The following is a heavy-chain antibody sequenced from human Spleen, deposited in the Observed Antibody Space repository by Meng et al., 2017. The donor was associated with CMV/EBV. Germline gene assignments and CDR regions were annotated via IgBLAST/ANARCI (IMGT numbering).Heavy chain of an antibody. V-gene: IGHV4-30-4*08. Sequence: QVQLQESGPGLVKPSQPRSLTCTVSGGSISSSDYYWSWIRQPPGKGLEWIGYIYYSGSTYYNPTLKRRVTISVDTSKNQFSLKLSSVTAADTAVYYCARPRAGQTGWFDPWGQGTLVTVSS. D-gene: IGHD3-10*01. CDR3: ARPRAGQTGWFDP. CDR2: IYYSGST. J-gene: IGHJ5*02. CDR1: GGSISSSDYY.